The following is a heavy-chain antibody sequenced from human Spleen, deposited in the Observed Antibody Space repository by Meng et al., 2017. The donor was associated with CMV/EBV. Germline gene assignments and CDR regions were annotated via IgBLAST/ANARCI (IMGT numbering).Heavy chain of an antibody. CDR1: GYTFTGQY. V-gene: IGHV1-2*02. J-gene: IGHJ5*02. Sequence: KASGYTFTGQYLNWVRQAPGQGLEWMGWSSPKTGATKYEQKFQGRAIMTSDTSISTAYMEMSRLTSDDTAVYFCTTVDMVYGPFDPWGQGTLVTVSS. D-gene: IGHD2-8*01. CDR2: SSPKTGAT. CDR3: TTVDMVYGPFDP.